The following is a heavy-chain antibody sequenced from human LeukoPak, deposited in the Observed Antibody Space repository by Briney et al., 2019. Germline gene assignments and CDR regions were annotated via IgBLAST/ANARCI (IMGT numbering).Heavy chain of an antibody. J-gene: IGHJ5*02. CDR3: ARESYGSGSYGFEA. D-gene: IGHD3-10*01. V-gene: IGHV3-23*01. CDR2: ISASGDVT. Sequence: GGSLRLSCAASRFSFSTYPMGWVRQAPGKGLEWVSGISASGDVTFHADPMKGRFTISRDNSKNTLYLQMNSLRAEDTAVYYCARESYGSGSYGFEAWGQGTLVTVSS. CDR1: RFSFSTYP.